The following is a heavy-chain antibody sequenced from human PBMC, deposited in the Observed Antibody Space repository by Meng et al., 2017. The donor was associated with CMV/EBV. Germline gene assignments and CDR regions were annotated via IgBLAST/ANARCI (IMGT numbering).Heavy chain of an antibody. CDR1: GFTFGDYA. Sequence: GGSLRLSCTASGFTFGDYAMSWVRQAPGKGLEWVGFIRSKAYGGTTEYAASVKGRFTISRDDSKSIAYLQMNSLKTEDTAVYHCTRDRDLYYYDSSGYYGDAFDIWGQGTMVTVSS. CDR2: IRSKAYGGTT. J-gene: IGHJ3*02. CDR3: TRDRDLYYYDSSGYYGDAFDI. V-gene: IGHV3-49*04. D-gene: IGHD3-22*01.